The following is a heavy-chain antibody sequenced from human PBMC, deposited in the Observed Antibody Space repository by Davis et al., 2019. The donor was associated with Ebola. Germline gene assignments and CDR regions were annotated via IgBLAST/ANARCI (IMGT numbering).Heavy chain of an antibody. V-gene: IGHV3-53*04. Sequence: GESLKISCAAPGFTVSSNYVSWVRQAPGKGLEWVSVIYSGGSTYYADSVKGRFTISRHNSKNTLYPQMNSLRAEDTAVYYCARSYGDYAMDVWGQGTTVTVSS. CDR1: GFTVSSNY. J-gene: IGHJ6*02. CDR3: ARSYGDYAMDV. CDR2: IYSGGST. D-gene: IGHD4-17*01.